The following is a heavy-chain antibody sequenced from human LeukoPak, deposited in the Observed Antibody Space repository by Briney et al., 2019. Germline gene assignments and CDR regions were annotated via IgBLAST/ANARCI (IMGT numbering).Heavy chain of an antibody. J-gene: IGHJ4*02. Sequence: PSETLSLTCTVSSGSISSSSYYWGWIRQPPGKGLEWIGSIYYSGSTYYNPSLKSRVTISVDTSKNQFSLKLSSVTAADTAVYYCASLPWWLGDYWGQGTLVTVSS. CDR2: IYYSGST. CDR1: SGSISSSSYY. D-gene: IGHD5-12*01. V-gene: IGHV4-39*07. CDR3: ASLPWWLGDY.